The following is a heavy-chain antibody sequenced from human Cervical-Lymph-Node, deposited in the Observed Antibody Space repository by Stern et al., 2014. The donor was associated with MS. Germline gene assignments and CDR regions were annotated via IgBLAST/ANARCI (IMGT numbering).Heavy chain of an antibody. D-gene: IGHD1-26*01. V-gene: IGHV1-18*01. CDR1: GYTFTNYG. CDR2: ISTYSERT. CDR3: ARRSGSYSFDY. Sequence: VQLVESGVEVKKPGASVKVSCKPTGYTFTNYGISWVRQAPGQGLEWMGWISTYSERTNYAQKLQGRLTMTRDTSTSTAYMDLRSLTSDDTAVYYCARRSGSYSFDYWGQGTLVTVSS. J-gene: IGHJ4*02.